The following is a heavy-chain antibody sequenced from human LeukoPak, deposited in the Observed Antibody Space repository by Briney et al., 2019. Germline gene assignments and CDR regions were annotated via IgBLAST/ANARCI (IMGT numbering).Heavy chain of an antibody. CDR1: GGSISSYY. CDR3: ARDPTELGSPTNFDY. J-gene: IGHJ4*02. CDR2: IYYSGST. V-gene: IGHV4-39*07. Sequence: SETLSLTCTVSGGSISSYYWGWIRQPPGKGLEWIGSIYYSGSTYYNPSLKSRVTISVDTSKNQFSLKLSSVTAADTAVYYCARDPTELGSPTNFDYWGQGTLVTVSS. D-gene: IGHD7-27*01.